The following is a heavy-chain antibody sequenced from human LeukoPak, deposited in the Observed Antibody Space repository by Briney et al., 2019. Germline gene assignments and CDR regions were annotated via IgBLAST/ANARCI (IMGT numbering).Heavy chain of an antibody. Sequence: PGGSLRLSCAASGFTFSSYSMSWVRQAPGKGLEWVSSITASADTTFYSDSVKGRFTISRDNARNSLFLQMNSLRAVDTAIYYCARDEGYYFDSWGQGTQVTVSS. CDR1: GFTFSSYS. J-gene: IGHJ4*02. V-gene: IGHV3-23*01. CDR3: ARDEGYYFDS. CDR2: ITASADTT.